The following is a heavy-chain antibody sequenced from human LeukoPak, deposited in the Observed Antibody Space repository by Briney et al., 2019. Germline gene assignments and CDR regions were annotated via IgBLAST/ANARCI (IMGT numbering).Heavy chain of an antibody. CDR2: ISHDGSKK. J-gene: IGHJ4*02. V-gene: IGHV3-30-3*01. D-gene: IGHD2-2*01. CDR3: VRDSLYCSSSTCFTVNYFDY. CDR1: EVTFSGHS. Sequence: GRSLRLSCAASEVTFSGHSMHWVRQAPGKGLEWVAVISHDGSKKYYTDSVKGRFTISRDNSKNALYLQMNSLRPEDTAVYHCVRDSLYCSSSTCFTVNYFDYWGQGALVSVSS.